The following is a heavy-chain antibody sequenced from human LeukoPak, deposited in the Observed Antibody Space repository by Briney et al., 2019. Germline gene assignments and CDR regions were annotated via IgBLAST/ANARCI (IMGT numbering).Heavy chain of an antibody. CDR3: ARWAWYDSSGIAFDP. CDR2: MNPNSGNT. Sequence: ASVKVSCKASGYTFTSYDINWVRQATGQGLGWMGWMNPNSGNTGYAQKFQGRVTITRNTSISTAYMELSSLRSEDTAVYYCARWAWYDSSGIAFDPWGQGTLVTVSS. J-gene: IGHJ5*02. V-gene: IGHV1-8*03. CDR1: GYTFTSYD. D-gene: IGHD3-22*01.